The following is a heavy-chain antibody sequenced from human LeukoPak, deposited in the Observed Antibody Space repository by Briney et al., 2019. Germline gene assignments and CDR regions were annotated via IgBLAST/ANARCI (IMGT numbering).Heavy chain of an antibody. J-gene: IGHJ4*02. Sequence: SETLSLTCTVSGGSISRGDSYWSWIRQPPGKGLEWIGYIYCSLSDYYIPSLKSRVTISVDTSKEQFSLKLSSVTAADTGVYYCARGGIAAADSDYWGEGTLVSVSS. CDR1: GGSISRGDSY. CDR3: ARGGIAAADSDY. D-gene: IGHD6-13*01. V-gene: IGHV4-30-4*08. CDR2: IYCSLSD.